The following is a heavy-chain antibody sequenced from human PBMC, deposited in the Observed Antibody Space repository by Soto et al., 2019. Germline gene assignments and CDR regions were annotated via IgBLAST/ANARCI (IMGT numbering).Heavy chain of an antibody. Sequence: GGSLRLSCAASGFKFSPYYMSWVRQAPGKGLEWLAMTTQDGSEKYYVDSVKGRFTISRDNAKNSLYLQMNSLRAEDTAVYYCARDPNIVVVPAAIYYYYGMDVWGQGTTVTVSS. J-gene: IGHJ6*02. CDR2: TTQDGSEK. V-gene: IGHV3-7*01. CDR1: GFKFSPYY. D-gene: IGHD2-2*01. CDR3: ARDPNIVVVPAAIYYYYGMDV.